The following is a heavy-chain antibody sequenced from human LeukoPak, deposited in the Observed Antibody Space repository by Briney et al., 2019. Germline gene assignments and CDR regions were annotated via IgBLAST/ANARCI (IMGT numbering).Heavy chain of an antibody. CDR1: GYTLTELS. D-gene: IGHD2-2*01. CDR3: ARRYCSSTSCYGSLGNGVDV. Sequence: ASVKVSCKVSGYTLTELSMHWVRQAPGKGLEWMGGFDPEDGETIYAQKFQGRVTMTEDTSTDTAYMELSSLRSEDTAVYYCARRYCSSTSCYGSLGNGVDVWGQGTTVTVSS. CDR2: FDPEDGET. V-gene: IGHV1-24*01. J-gene: IGHJ6*02.